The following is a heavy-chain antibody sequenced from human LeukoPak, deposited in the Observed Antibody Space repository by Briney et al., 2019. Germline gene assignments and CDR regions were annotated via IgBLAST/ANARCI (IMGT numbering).Heavy chain of an antibody. V-gene: IGHV3-74*01. Sequence: PGGSLRLSCAASGFTFSSYWMHWVRQAPGKGLVWVSRINSDGSSTSYADSVKGRFTISRDNAKNTLYLQMNSLRAEDTAVYYCARDSGSSGYYSHWYFDLWGRGTLVTVSS. CDR2: INSDGSST. J-gene: IGHJ2*01. CDR1: GFTFSSYW. D-gene: IGHD3-22*01. CDR3: ARDSGSSGYYSHWYFDL.